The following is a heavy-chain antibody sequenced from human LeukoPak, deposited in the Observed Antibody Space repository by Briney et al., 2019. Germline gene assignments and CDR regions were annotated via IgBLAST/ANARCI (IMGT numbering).Heavy chain of an antibody. Sequence: GRSLRLSCAASGFTFNSYAMHWVRQAAGRGLEWVAIISYAGSNKFYADSVKGRFAISRDNSKNALYLQMDSLRAEDTAVYYCAKTKVGTGLDALDIWGQGTMVTVSS. V-gene: IGHV3-30-3*02. D-gene: IGHD2-21*02. CDR3: AKTKVGTGLDALDI. CDR2: ISYAGSNK. J-gene: IGHJ3*02. CDR1: GFTFNSYA.